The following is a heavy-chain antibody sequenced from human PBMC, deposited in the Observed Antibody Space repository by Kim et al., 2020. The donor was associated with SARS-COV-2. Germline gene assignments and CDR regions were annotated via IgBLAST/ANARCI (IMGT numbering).Heavy chain of an antibody. V-gene: IGHV5-51*01. Sequence: GESLKISCKGSGYSFTSYWIGWVCQMPGKGLEWMGIIYPGDSDTRYSPSFQGQVTISADKSISTAYLQWSSLKASDTAMYYCARHMLTVDYYGSGSYYNEYYFDYWGQGTLVTVSS. CDR3: ARHMLTVDYYGSGSYYNEYYFDY. D-gene: IGHD3-10*01. CDR2: IYPGDSDT. J-gene: IGHJ4*02. CDR1: GYSFTSYW.